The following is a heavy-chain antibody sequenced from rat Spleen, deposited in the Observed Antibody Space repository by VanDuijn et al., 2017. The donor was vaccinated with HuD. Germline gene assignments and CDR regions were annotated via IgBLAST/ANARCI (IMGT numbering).Heavy chain of an antibody. CDR2: ISYDGSST. J-gene: IGHJ4*01. CDR1: GFTFSDYY. V-gene: IGHV5-29*01. CDR3: ARHGHYYYYSNNGVMDA. Sequence: EVQLVESDGGLVQPGRSLKLSCAASGFTFSDYYMAWVRQAPTKGLEWVATISYDGSSTYYRDSVKGRFTISRDNAKSTLYLQMDSLRSEDTATYYCARHGHYYYYSNNGVMDAWGQGASVTVSS. D-gene: IGHD1-2*01.